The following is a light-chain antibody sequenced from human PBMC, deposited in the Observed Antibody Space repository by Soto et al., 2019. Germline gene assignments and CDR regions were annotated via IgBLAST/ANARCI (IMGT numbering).Light chain of an antibody. CDR2: DAS. CDR3: QQRGNALT. J-gene: IGKJ4*01. V-gene: IGKV3-11*01. Sequence: ETVLTQSPATLSLSPGEIATLSCRTSQTGNNYVAWYQQRHGQPPRLLIHDASKRATGVPAGFSGSGSGTDFTITISSLEPEYSAVYYCQQRGNALTFGGGTKVEIK. CDR1: QTGNNY.